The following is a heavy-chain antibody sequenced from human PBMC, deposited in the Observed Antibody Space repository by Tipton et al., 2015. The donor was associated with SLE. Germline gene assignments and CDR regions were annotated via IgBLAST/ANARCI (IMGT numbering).Heavy chain of an antibody. CDR2: IYYSGST. CDR1: GGSISSGGYY. D-gene: IGHD5-24*01. J-gene: IGHJ3*02. Sequence: TLSLTCTVSGGSISSGGYYWSWIRQPPGKGLEWIGSIYYSGSTYYNPSLKSRVTISVDTSKNQFSLKLSSVTAADTAVYYCARRIEMATAHDAFDIWGQGTMVTVSS. V-gene: IGHV4-39*07. CDR3: ARRIEMATAHDAFDI.